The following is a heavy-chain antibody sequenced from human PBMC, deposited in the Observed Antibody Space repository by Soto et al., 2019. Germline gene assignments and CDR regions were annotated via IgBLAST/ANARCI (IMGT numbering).Heavy chain of an antibody. CDR1: GGTFSSYT. V-gene: IGHV1-69*02. CDR3: ARGGVGYCSSTSCYGY. D-gene: IGHD2-2*03. Sequence: QVQLVQSGAEVKKPGSSVKVSCKASGGTFSSYTISWVRQAPGQGLEWMGRIIPILGIANYAQKFQGRVTITADKSTSTAYMELSSLRSEDTAVYYCARGGVGYCSSTSCYGYWGQGTLVSVSS. CDR2: IIPILGIA. J-gene: IGHJ4*02.